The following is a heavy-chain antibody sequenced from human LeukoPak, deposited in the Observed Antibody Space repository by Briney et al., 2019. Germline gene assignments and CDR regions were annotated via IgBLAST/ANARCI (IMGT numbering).Heavy chain of an antibody. CDR2: ISSSGSTI. D-gene: IGHD6-19*01. Sequence: GGSLRLSCAASGFTFSDYYMSWIRQAPGKGLEWVSYISSSGSTIYYADSVKGRFTISRDNAKNSVYLQMNSLRAEDTAVYYCAREYSSGWYFRRTFDYWGQGTLVTVSS. V-gene: IGHV3-11*01. J-gene: IGHJ4*02. CDR1: GFTFSDYY. CDR3: AREYSSGWYFRRTFDY.